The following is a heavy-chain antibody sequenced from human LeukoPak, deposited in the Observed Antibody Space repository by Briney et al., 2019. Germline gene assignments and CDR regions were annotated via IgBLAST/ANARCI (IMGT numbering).Heavy chain of an antibody. CDR1: GGSFSGYY. D-gene: IGHD2-2*01. Sequence: SETLSLTCAVYGGSFSGYYWSWIRQPPGKGLEWIGEINHSGSTNHNPSLNTRATISVHTSKNQFSLKLSSVTAEDTAVYYCARGGTSLANGFDYWGQGTLVTVSS. V-gene: IGHV4-34*04. J-gene: IGHJ4*02. CDR3: ARGGTSLANGFDY. CDR2: INHSGST.